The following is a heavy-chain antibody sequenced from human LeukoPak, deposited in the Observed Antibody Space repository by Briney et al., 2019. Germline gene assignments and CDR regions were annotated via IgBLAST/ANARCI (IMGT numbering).Heavy chain of an antibody. J-gene: IGHJ4*02. CDR2: ISGSGGST. D-gene: IGHD3-16*02. CDR3: IKEGGSYHGYFDS. V-gene: IGHV3-23*01. Sequence: GGSLRLSCAASGFTFSSYAMSWVRQAPGKGLEWVSAISGSGGSTYYADSVKGRFTISRDNAKNFLYLQMQSLRVEDTALYYCIKEGGSYHGYFDSWGQGTLVTVSS. CDR1: GFTFSSYA.